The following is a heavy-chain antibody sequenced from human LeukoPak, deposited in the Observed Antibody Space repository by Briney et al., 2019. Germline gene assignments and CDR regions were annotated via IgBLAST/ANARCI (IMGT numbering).Heavy chain of an antibody. D-gene: IGHD5-18*01. CDR3: ARDPKEGSYDY. CDR2: IIPIFGTA. J-gene: IGHJ4*02. V-gene: IGHV1-69*01. Sequence: SVKVTCKACGGTFSSYAISWVRQAPGQGLEWVGGIIPIFGTANYAQKFQGRVTITADESTSTAYMEPSSLRSEDTAVYYCARDPKEGSYDYWGQGTLVTVSS. CDR1: GGTFSSYA.